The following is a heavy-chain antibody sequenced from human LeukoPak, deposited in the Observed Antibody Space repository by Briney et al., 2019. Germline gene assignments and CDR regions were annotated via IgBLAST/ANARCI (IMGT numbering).Heavy chain of an antibody. D-gene: IGHD3-10*01. Sequence: SETLSLTCTVSGGSISNYYWNWIRQPPGKGLEWVGYIYYTGSTNYNPSLKSRVTISVDTSKNQFSLKLSSVTAADTAVYYCARRITMVRGVITGFDPWGQGTLVTVSS. CDR3: ARRITMVRGVITGFDP. V-gene: IGHV4-59*08. CDR2: IYYTGST. CDR1: GGSISNYY. J-gene: IGHJ5*02.